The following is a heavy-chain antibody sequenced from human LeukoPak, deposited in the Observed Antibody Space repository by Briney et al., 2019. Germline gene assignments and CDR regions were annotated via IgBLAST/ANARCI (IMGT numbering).Heavy chain of an antibody. CDR3: ARGRPHGNDY. J-gene: IGHJ4*02. Sequence: GGSLRLSCAASGFTFSSYWMNWVRQAPGKGLVWVSRIASDGSSTTYADSVKGRFSISRDNAKNTLYLQMNSLRVKDTAVYYCARGRPHGNDYWGQGTLVTVSS. V-gene: IGHV3-74*01. D-gene: IGHD4-23*01. CDR2: IASDGSST. CDR1: GFTFSSYW.